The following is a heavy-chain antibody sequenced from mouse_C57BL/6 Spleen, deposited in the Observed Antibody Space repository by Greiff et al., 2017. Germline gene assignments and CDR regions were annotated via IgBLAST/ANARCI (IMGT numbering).Heavy chain of an antibody. CDR1: GYTFTTYP. D-gene: IGHD1-1*01. CDR2: FHPYNDDT. V-gene: IGHV1-47*01. J-gene: IGHJ3*01. Sequence: VQLQQSGAELVKPGASVKMSCKASGYTFTTYPIEWMKQNHGKSLEWIGNFHPYNDDTKYNEKFKGKATLTVEKSSSTVYLELSRLTSDDSAVDYGERRHNSSSAWFAYWGQGTLGTVSA. CDR3: ERRHNSSSAWFAY.